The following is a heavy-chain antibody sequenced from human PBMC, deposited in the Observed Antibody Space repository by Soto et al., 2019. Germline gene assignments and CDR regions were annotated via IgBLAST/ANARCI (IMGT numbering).Heavy chain of an antibody. V-gene: IGHV3-66*01. J-gene: IGHJ4*02. Sequence: PGGSLRLSCAASGFTVNSNYMSWVRQAPGKGLEWVSVIYSDGSTYYADSVKGRFIISRDNSNNTLYFQMNSLRAEDTALYYCAALTKYDILTGFYPCWGQGTLVTVSS. D-gene: IGHD3-9*01. CDR3: AALTKYDILTGFYPC. CDR1: GFTVNSNY. CDR2: IYSDGST.